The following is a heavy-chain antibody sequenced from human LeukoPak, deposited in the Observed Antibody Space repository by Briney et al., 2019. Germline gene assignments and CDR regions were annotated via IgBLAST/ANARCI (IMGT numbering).Heavy chain of an antibody. CDR1: GFTFSSYS. CDR2: ISSSSSTI. CDR3: ATDPGTIGSNDI. J-gene: IGHJ3*02. D-gene: IGHD3-10*01. Sequence: PGGSLRLSCAASGFTFSSYSMNWVRQAPGKGLEWVSSISSSSSTIYYADSVKGRFTISRDNAKNSLYLQMNSLRAEDTAVYYCATDPGTIGSNDIWGQGTMVTVSS. V-gene: IGHV3-48*01.